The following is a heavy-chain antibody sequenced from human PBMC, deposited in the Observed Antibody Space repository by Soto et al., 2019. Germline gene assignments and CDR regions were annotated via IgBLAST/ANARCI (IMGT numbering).Heavy chain of an antibody. CDR2: ISSSTSTI. V-gene: IGHV3-48*01. J-gene: IGHJ4*02. CDR3: ASSRGPFDS. CDR1: GFTFNTYS. D-gene: IGHD6-13*01. Sequence: EVQLVESGGDLVQPGGSLRLSCAASGFTFNTYSMNWVRQAPGKGLEWVSYISSSTSTIYYADSVKGRFTISRDNARNSLYLQMNSLRAEDTAVYYCASSRGPFDSWGQGTLVTVTS.